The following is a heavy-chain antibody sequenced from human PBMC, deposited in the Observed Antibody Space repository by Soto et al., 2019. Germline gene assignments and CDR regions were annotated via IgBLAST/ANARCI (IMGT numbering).Heavy chain of an antibody. CDR2: IIPIFGTA. V-gene: IGHV1-69*01. D-gene: IGHD6-13*01. Sequence: QVQLVQSGAEVKKPGSSVKVSCKASGGTFSSYAISWVRQAPGQGLEWMGGIIPIFGTANYAQKVQGRVTITSDQTPSTAYLELSSLRYEDTAVYYCANDPGYSSSWFHVGGGYYCYGMDFWGQGTTVTVSS. J-gene: IGHJ6*02. CDR3: ANDPGYSSSWFHVGGGYYCYGMDF. CDR1: GGTFSSYA.